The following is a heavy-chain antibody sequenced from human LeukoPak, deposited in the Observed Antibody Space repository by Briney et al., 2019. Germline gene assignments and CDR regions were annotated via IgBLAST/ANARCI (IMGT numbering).Heavy chain of an antibody. CDR3: ARVKSMGFWSGYYSYYFDY. CDR2: IKQDGSEK. Sequence: RSGGSLRLSCAASGFTFSSYWMSWVRQAPGKGLEWVANIKQDGSEKYYVDSVKGRFTISRDNAKNSLYLQMNSLRAEDTAVYYCARVKSMGFWSGYYSYYFDYWGQGTLVTVSS. CDR1: GFTFSSYW. J-gene: IGHJ4*02. V-gene: IGHV3-7*01. D-gene: IGHD3-3*01.